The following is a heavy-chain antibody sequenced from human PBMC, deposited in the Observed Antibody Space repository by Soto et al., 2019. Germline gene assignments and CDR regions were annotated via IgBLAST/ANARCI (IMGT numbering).Heavy chain of an antibody. V-gene: IGHV1-46*01. CDR2: INPSGGTT. D-gene: IGHD2-15*01. CDR3: ARVRGGGSEYFFDY. CDR1: GYTFTGYN. J-gene: IGHJ4*02. Sequence: ASVKVSCKASGYTFTGYNVHWVRQAPGQGLEWMAIINPSGGTTYYVQKFEGRVTLTTDTSTSTVYMELSSLRSDDTAVYYCARVRGGGSEYFFDYWGQGTLVTVSS.